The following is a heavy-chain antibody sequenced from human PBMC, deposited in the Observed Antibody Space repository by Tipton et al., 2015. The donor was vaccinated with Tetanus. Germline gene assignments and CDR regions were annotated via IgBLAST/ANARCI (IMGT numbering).Heavy chain of an antibody. J-gene: IGHJ4*02. V-gene: IGHV5-51*01. D-gene: IGHD4-17*01. CDR1: GYSFTSYW. Sequence: EVQLVQSGAEVTKPGESPKISCKGSGYSFTSYWIGCVRQMHGKGLEWLGIIYPGDSDTRYSPSFQGQVTISANKSISPAYLLWSSLKASDTAMYYCASPRSYGDPTFDYWGQGTLVPVSS. CDR2: IYPGDSDT. CDR3: ASPRSYGDPTFDY.